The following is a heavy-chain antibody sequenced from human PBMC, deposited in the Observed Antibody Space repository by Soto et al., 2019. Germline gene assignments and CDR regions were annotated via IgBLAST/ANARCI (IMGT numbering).Heavy chain of an antibody. CDR2: IRSRANNFAT. V-gene: IGHV3-73*02. J-gene: IGHJ6*04. D-gene: IGHD2-2*02. Sequence: EVQLVESGGGLVQPGGSLKLSCAASGFIFSGSAIHWVRQASGKGLEWVGRIRSRANNFATSSAASVKGRFTFSRDDSKKTGYLQMNTHKPENTAVYYWARGQGAAIGDYYSPGMEVWGKGTTGTVSS. CDR1: GFIFSGSA. CDR3: ARGQGAAIGDYYSPGMEV.